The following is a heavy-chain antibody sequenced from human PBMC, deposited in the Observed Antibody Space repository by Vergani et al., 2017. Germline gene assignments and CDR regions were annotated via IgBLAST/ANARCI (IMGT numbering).Heavy chain of an antibody. CDR3: ARGSGDYGAFDI. Sequence: QVQLQESGPGLVKPSETLSLTCTVSGGSISSYYWSWIRQPPGKGLEWIGYIYYSGSTNYKPSLKSRVTISVDTSKNQFSLKLSSVTAADTAVYYCARGSGDYGAFDIWSQGTMVTVSS. CDR1: GGSISSYY. J-gene: IGHJ3*02. V-gene: IGHV4-59*01. CDR2: IYYSGST. D-gene: IGHD4-17*01.